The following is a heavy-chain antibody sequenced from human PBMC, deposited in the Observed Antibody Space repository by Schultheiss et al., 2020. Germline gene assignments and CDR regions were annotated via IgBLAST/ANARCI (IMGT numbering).Heavy chain of an antibody. V-gene: IGHV3-21*04. D-gene: IGHD5-18*01. CDR1: GFTFSSYA. CDR3: ARATRGYSYVLDY. CDR2: ISSSSSYI. Sequence: GESLKISCAASGFTFSSYAMHWVRQAPGKGLEWVSSISSSSSYIYYADSVKGRFTISTDIAKKSLSLQMNSLRAEDTALYYCARATRGYSYVLDYWGQGTLVTVSS. J-gene: IGHJ4*02.